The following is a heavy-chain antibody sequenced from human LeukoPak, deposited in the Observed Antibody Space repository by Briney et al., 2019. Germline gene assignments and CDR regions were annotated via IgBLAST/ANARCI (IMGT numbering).Heavy chain of an antibody. J-gene: IGHJ3*02. Sequence: GGSLRLSCAASGFTFSSYWMSWVRQAPGKGLEWVASIKQDGNEKYYVDSVKGRFTISRDSAKNSLYLQMNSLRAEDTAIYYCARDLSSTWYRVIPFDAFNIWGQGTTVTVSS. CDR1: GFTFSSYW. CDR3: ARDLSSTWYRVIPFDAFNI. D-gene: IGHD6-13*01. CDR2: IKQDGNEK. V-gene: IGHV3-7*03.